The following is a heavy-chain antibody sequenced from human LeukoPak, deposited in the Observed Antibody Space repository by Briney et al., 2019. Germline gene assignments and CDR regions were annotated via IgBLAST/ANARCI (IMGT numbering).Heavy chain of an antibody. CDR2: INPNSGGT. J-gene: IGHJ5*02. CDR1: GYTFTGYY. V-gene: IGHV1-2*02. Sequence: ASVKVSCKASGYTFTGYYMHWVRQAPGQGLEWMGWINPNSGGTNYAQKFQGRVTMTRDTSISTAYMELSRLRSDDTAVYYCAISYYYGSGSYAGWFDPWGQGTLVTVSS. D-gene: IGHD3-10*01. CDR3: AISYYYGSGSYAGWFDP.